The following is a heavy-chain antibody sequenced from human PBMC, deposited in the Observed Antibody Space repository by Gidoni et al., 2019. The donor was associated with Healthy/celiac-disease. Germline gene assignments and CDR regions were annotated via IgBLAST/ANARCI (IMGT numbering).Heavy chain of an antibody. V-gene: IGHV3-66*02. J-gene: IGHJ4*02. D-gene: IGHD2-21*01. Sequence: EVQLVESGGGLVQPGGSLRLSCAASGFTVSSNYMSWVRQAPGKGLEWVSVIYSGGSTYSADAVKGRFTISRDNSKNTLYLQMNSLRAEDTAVYYCARGPSPKFRPFDYWGQGTLVTVSS. CDR2: IYSGGST. CDR1: GFTVSSNY. CDR3: ARGPSPKFRPFDY.